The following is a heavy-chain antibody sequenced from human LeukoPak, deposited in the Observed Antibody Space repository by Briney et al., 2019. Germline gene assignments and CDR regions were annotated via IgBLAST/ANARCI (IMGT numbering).Heavy chain of an antibody. V-gene: IGHV4-39*01. Sequence: SETLSLTCTVSGGSISSSSYYWGWIRQPPGKGLEWIGSIYYSGSTYYNPSLKSRVTISVDTSKNQFSLKLSSVTAADTAVYYCVSTYYDFWSGLNPWGQGTLVTVSS. D-gene: IGHD3-3*01. J-gene: IGHJ5*02. CDR3: VSTYYDFWSGLNP. CDR1: GGSISSSSYY. CDR2: IYYSGST.